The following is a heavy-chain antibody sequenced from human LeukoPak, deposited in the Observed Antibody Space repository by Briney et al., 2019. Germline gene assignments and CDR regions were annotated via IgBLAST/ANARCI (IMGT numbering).Heavy chain of an antibody. V-gene: IGHV1-18*01. D-gene: IGHD4-11*01. CDR2: ISAYNGNT. CDR3: ARDHYSNYRWFDP. J-gene: IGHJ5*02. CDR1: GYTFTIYG. Sequence: ASVTVSCKASGYTFTIYGISWVRQAPGQGLEWMGWISAYNGNTNYAQKLQGRVTMTTDTSTSTAYMELRSLRSDDTAVYYCARDHYSNYRWFDPWGQGTLVTVSS.